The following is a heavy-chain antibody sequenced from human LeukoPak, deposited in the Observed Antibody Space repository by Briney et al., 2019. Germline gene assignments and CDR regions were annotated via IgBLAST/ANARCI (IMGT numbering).Heavy chain of an antibody. J-gene: IGHJ3*02. D-gene: IGHD3-22*01. CDR2: IYSGGST. CDR1: GFTVSSNY. V-gene: IGHV3-66*01. CDR3: ARDYYDSSGYYHVRGSGAFDI. Sequence: QPGGSLRLSCAASGFTVSSNYMSWVRQAPGKGLEWVSVIYSGGSTYYADSVKGRFTISRDNSKNTLYLQMNSLRAEDTAVYYCARDYYDSSGYYHVRGSGAFDIWGQGTMVTVSS.